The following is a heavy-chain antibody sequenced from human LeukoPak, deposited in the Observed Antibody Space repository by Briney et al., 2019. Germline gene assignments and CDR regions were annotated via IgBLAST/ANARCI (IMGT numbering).Heavy chain of an antibody. CDR3: AKDRGGGGYYYYGMDV. V-gene: IGHV3-9*01. J-gene: IGHJ6*02. Sequence: GGSLRLSCAASGFTFDDYAMHWVRQAPGKGLEWVSGITWNRADIGYADSVKGRFTISRDNSKNTLYLQMNSLRAEDTAVYYCAKDRGGGGYYYYGMDVWGQGTTVTVSS. D-gene: IGHD2-15*01. CDR1: GFTFDDYA. CDR2: ITWNRADI.